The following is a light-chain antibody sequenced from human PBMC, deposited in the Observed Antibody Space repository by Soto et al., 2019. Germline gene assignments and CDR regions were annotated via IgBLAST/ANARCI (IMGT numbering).Light chain of an antibody. J-gene: IGLJ2*01. V-gene: IGLV2-14*01. Sequence: QSVLTQPASVSRSPGQSITISCTGTSSDVGGYNYVSWYQQHPGKAPKLMIYEVSNRPSGVSNRFSGSKSANTASLTISGLQAEDEADYYCSSYTSSSALFGGGTKLTVL. CDR2: EVS. CDR3: SSYTSSSAL. CDR1: SSDVGGYNY.